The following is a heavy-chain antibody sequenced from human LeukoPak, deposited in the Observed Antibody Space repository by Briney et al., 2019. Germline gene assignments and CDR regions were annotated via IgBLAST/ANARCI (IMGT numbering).Heavy chain of an antibody. CDR1: GVTVSNNY. Sequence: PGGSLRLSGAASGVTVSNNYISWVRQAPGKGLEWVSVMYSTGITQYGDSVRGRFTISRDNSKNTVYLQMNSLKPEDTAVYYCARDPGGGPTHGYWGQGTLVTVSS. V-gene: IGHV3-66*03. D-gene: IGHD1-26*01. CDR3: ARDPGGGPTHGY. J-gene: IGHJ4*02. CDR2: MYSTGIT.